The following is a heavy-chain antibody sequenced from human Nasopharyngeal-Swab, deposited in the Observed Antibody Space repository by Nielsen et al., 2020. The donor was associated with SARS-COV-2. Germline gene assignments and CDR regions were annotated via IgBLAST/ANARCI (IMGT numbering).Heavy chain of an antibody. CDR2: IYYSGST. V-gene: IGHV4-59*01. CDR1: GGSISSYY. D-gene: IGHD2-2*02. J-gene: IGHJ4*02. Sequence: SETLSLTCTVSGGSISSYYWSWIRQPPGKGLECIGYIYYSGSTNYNPSLKSRVTISVDTSKNQFSLKLSSVTAADTAVYYCARGTYQPLLYTYFDYWGQGTLVTVSS. CDR3: ARGTYQPLLYTYFDY.